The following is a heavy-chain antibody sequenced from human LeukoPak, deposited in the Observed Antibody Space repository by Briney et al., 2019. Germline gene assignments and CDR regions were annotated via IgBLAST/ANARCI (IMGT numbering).Heavy chain of an antibody. Sequence: ASVKVSCRASGGTFSSYAISWVRQAPGQGLERMGGSIPIFGTANYAQKFQGRVTITADESTSTAYMELSSLRSEDTAVYYCARVSVDFWSGYYAYWGQGTLVTVSS. CDR1: GGTFSSYA. CDR3: ARVSVDFWSGYYAY. CDR2: SIPIFGTA. D-gene: IGHD3-3*01. V-gene: IGHV1-69*13. J-gene: IGHJ4*02.